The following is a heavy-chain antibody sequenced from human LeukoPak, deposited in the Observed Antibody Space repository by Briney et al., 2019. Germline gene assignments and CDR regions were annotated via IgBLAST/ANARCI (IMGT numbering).Heavy chain of an antibody. CDR3: ARGPTDDSSGYYPHHFDY. J-gene: IGHJ4*02. V-gene: IGHV4-34*01. D-gene: IGHD3-22*01. Sequence: PSETLSLTCAVYGGSFSGYYWSWIRQPPGKGLEWIGEINHSGSTNYNPSLKSRVTISVDTSKNQFSLKLSSVTAADTAVYYCARGPTDDSSGYYPHHFDYWGQGTLVTVSS. CDR1: GGSFSGYY. CDR2: INHSGST.